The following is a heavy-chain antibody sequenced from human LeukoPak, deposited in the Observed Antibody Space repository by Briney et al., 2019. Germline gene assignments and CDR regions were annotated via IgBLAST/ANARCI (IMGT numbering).Heavy chain of an antibody. CDR3: ERSRTTVIPGIGAAGPLNWFDP. Sequence: SETLSLTCAVSGYSISSGYFISNGYSWGWIRQPPGKGQEWIGSIYDSGSTSYNPSLKSRVTISVDAAKNQFSLKLSSVTAADTAVYYCERSRTTVIPGIGAAGPLNWFDPWGQGILVTVSS. CDR1: GYSISSGYF. V-gene: IGHV4-38-2*01. J-gene: IGHJ5*02. CDR2: IYDSGST. D-gene: IGHD6-13*01.